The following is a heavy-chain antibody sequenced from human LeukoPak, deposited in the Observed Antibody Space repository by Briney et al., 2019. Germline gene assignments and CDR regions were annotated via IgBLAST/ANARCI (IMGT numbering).Heavy chain of an antibody. V-gene: IGHV4-34*01. CDR2: INHSGST. CDR1: GGSFSGYY. D-gene: IGHD3-22*01. J-gene: IGHJ4*02. Sequence: PSETLSLTCAVYGGSFSGYYWSWIRQPPGKGLEWIGEINHSGSTNYNPSLRSRVTISVDTSKNQFSLKLSSVTAADTAVYYCARAIGGSSGYYKNLGIYYFDYWGQGTLVTVSS. CDR3: ARAIGGSSGYYKNLGIYYFDY.